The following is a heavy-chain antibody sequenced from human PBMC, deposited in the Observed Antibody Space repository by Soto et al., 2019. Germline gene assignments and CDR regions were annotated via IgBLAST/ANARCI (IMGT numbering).Heavy chain of an antibody. CDR3: ARAPSVYCSIFFFFHDDHRDEIYF. Sequence: TSENLSITCTVSGGSISSYYWSWIRQPPGKGLEWIGYIYYSGSTNYNPSLKSRVTISVDTSKNQFSLKLSSVTAADTAVYYCARAPSVYCSIFFFFHDDHRDEIYF. V-gene: IGHV4-59*01. CDR2: IYYSGST. D-gene: IGHD2-2*01. J-gene: IGHJ1*01. CDR1: GGSISSYY.